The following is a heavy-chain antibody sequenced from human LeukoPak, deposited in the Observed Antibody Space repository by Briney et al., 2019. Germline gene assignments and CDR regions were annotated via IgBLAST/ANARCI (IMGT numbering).Heavy chain of an antibody. CDR3: AKTRPLDSSSWSHGDY. J-gene: IGHJ4*02. Sequence: GGSLRLSCAASGFTFSSYAMSWVRQAPGKGLEWVSAISGSGDSTYYGDSVKGRFTISRDNAKNTLYLQMNSLRAEDTAVYYCAKTRPLDSSSWSHGDYWGQGTLVTVSS. CDR1: GFTFSSYA. V-gene: IGHV3-23*01. D-gene: IGHD6-13*01. CDR2: ISGSGDST.